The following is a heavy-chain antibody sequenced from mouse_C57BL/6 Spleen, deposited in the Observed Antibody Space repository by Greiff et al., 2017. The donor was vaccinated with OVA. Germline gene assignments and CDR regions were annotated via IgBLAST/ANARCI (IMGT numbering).Heavy chain of an antibody. CDR1: GYTFTSYW. V-gene: IGHV1-74*01. CDR2: IHPSDSDT. J-gene: IGHJ3*01. CDR3: AMKNGIYYDYDGTFAY. D-gene: IGHD2-4*01. Sequence: QVQLQQPGAELVKPGASVKVSCKASGYTFTSYWMHWVKQRPGQGLEWIGRIHPSDSDTNYNQKFKGKATLTVDKSSSTAYMQLSSLTSEDSAVYYCAMKNGIYYDYDGTFAYWGQGTLVTVSA.